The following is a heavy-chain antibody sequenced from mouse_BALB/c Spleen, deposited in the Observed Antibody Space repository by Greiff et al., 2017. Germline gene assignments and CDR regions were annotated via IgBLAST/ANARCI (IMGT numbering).Heavy chain of an antibody. D-gene: IGHD2-1*01. CDR3: ARSDYGNYVVAY. J-gene: IGHJ3*01. Sequence: QVQLQQSGAELVRPGTSVKVSCKASGYAFTNYLIEWVKQRPGQGLEWIGVINPGSGGTNYNEKFKGKATLTADKSSSTAYMQLSSLTSDDSAVYFCARSDYGNYVVAYWGQGTLVTVSA. CDR2: INPGSGGT. CDR1: GYAFTNYL. V-gene: IGHV1-54*01.